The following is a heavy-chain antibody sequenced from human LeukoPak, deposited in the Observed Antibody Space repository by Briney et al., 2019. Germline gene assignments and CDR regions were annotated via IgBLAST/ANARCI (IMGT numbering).Heavy chain of an antibody. CDR1: GFTFSNYA. D-gene: IGHD3-22*01. CDR2: ISSSSSYT. V-gene: IGHV3-11*06. CDR3: VSDDSSGYYSGY. J-gene: IGHJ4*02. Sequence: PGGSLRLSCAASGFTFSNYAMSWVRQAPGKGLEWVSYISSSSSYTNYADSVKGRFTISRDNAKNSLYLQMNSLRAEDTAVYYCVSDDSSGYYSGYWGQGTLVTVSS.